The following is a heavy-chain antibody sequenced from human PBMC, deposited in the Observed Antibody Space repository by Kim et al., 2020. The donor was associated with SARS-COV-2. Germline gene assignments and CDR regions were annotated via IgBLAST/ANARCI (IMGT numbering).Heavy chain of an antibody. J-gene: IGHJ4*02. CDR2: IYYSGST. CDR1: GGSISSYY. D-gene: IGHD1-1*01. Sequence: SETLSLTCTVSGGSISSYYWSWIRQPPGKGLEWIGYIYYSGSTNYNPSLKSRVTISVDTSKNQFSLKLSSVTAADTAVYYCARGGNLEGGGDYEYWGQGTLVTVSS. V-gene: IGHV4-59*01. CDR3: ARGGNLEGGGDYEY.